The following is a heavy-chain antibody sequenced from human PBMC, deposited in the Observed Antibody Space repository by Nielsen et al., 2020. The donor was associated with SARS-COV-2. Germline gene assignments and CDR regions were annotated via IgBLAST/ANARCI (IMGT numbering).Heavy chain of an antibody. CDR3: AKVAGSPDVLLWFGGDNWFDP. CDR2: IYSGGST. J-gene: IGHJ5*02. D-gene: IGHD3-10*01. V-gene: IGHV3-53*01. Sequence: WIRQPPGKGLEWVSVIYSGGSTYYADSVKGRFTISRDNSKNTLYLQMNSLRAEDTAVYYCAKVAGSPDVLLWFGGDNWFDPWGQGTLVTVSS.